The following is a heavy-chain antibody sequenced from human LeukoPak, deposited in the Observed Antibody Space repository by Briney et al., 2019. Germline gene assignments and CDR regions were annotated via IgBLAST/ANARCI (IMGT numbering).Heavy chain of an antibody. D-gene: IGHD3-3*01. Sequence: ASVKVSCKASAYTFTSYDINWVRQATGQGLEWMGWMNPNSGNTSYSQEFQGRVTMTRDTSITTASLELSSLRSEDTDVYYCARARHFDFWSGISPYYMDVWGKGTTVTVSS. J-gene: IGHJ6*03. CDR3: ARARHFDFWSGISPYYMDV. CDR2: MNPNSGNT. V-gene: IGHV1-8*01. CDR1: AYTFTSYD.